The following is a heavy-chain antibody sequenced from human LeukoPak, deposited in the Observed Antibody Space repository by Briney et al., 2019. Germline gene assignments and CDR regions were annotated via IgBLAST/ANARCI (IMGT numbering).Heavy chain of an antibody. CDR1: GGFLTYGSYF. J-gene: IGHJ4*02. CDR3: ARASWNYLEW. D-gene: IGHD1-1*01. Sequence: SDPVSLMCTLSGGFLTYGSYFGSSIRRDGAKVLGWLLRTHKRGSTHYNPSLKSRVTLSLDMSKHHVSLQLSSVTAADTSLYYCARASWNYLEWWGQGGLVTVSS. V-gene: IGHV4-61*02. CDR2: THKRGST.